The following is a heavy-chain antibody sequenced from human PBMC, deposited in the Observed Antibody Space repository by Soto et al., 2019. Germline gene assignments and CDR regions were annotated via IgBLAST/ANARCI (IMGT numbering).Heavy chain of an antibody. CDR3: AKYVLRFQPDINWFDP. D-gene: IGHD3-3*01. CDR1: GFTFSSYG. CDR2: ISYDGSNK. J-gene: IGHJ5*02. Sequence: PGGSLRLSCAASGFTFSSYGMHWVRQAPGKGLEWVAVISYDGSNKYYADSVKGRFTISRDNSKNTLYLQMNSLRAEDTAVYYCAKYVLRFQPDINWFDPWGQGTLVTVSS. V-gene: IGHV3-30*18.